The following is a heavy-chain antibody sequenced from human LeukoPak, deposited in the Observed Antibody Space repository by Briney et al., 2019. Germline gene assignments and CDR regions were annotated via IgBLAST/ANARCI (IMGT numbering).Heavy chain of an antibody. CDR3: ARDFRYHDSSGYYSFDY. CDR2: IKQDGSEK. Sequence: GGSLRLSCAASGFTFSNYWMSWVRQAPGKGLEWVANIKQDGSEKYYVDSVKGRFTISRDNAKNSLYLQMNSLRVEDTAVYYCARDFRYHDSSGYYSFDYWGQGTLVTVSS. J-gene: IGHJ4*02. CDR1: GFTFSNYW. V-gene: IGHV3-7*01. D-gene: IGHD3-22*01.